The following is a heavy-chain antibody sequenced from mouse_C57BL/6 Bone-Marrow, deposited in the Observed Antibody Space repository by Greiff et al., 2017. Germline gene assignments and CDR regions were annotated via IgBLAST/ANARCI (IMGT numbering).Heavy chain of an antibody. V-gene: IGHV1-52*01. D-gene: IGHD1-1*01. CDR2: IDPSDSEN. CDR1: GYTFTSYW. CDR3: ARSDPIRGYFDY. Sequence: VQLQQPGAELVRPGSSVKLSCKASGYTFTSYWMHWVKQRPIQGLEWIGNIDPSDSENHYNQKFKDKATLTVDKSSRTAYMQLSSLTSEDSAVYYCARSDPIRGYFDYWGQGTTLTVSS. J-gene: IGHJ2*01.